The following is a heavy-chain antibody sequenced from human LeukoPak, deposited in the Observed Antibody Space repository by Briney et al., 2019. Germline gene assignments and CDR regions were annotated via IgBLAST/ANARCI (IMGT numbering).Heavy chain of an antibody. V-gene: IGHV1-69*13. J-gene: IGHJ4*02. CDR2: IIPIFGTA. Sequence: SVKVSCKASGGTFSSYAISWVRQAPGQGLEWMGGIIPIFGTANYAQKFQGRVTITADESTSTAYMELSSLRSEDTAVYYCASSFCYYGSGSYYIHWGQGTLVTVSS. D-gene: IGHD3-10*01. CDR1: GGTFSSYA. CDR3: ASSFCYYGSGSYYIH.